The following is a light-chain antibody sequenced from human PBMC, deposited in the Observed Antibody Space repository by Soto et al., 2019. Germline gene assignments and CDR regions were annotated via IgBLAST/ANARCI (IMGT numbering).Light chain of an antibody. J-gene: IGLJ2*01. Sequence: QSALTQPASVSGSPGQSITISCTGTSSDVGGYNYVSWYQQHPGKAPKLMMYDVSNRPSGVSNRFSGSKSGNTASLTISGLQAEDEADYYCSSYTSNSTLVFGGGTKVTVL. CDR1: SSDVGGYNY. CDR2: DVS. CDR3: SSYTSNSTLV. V-gene: IGLV2-14*01.